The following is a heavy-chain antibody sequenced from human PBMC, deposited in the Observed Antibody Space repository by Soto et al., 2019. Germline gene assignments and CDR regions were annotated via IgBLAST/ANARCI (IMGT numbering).Heavy chain of an antibody. J-gene: IGHJ4*02. CDR2: VYSSGST. CDR3: ARGYPHSTGWAL. D-gene: IGHD6-19*01. Sequence: ASETLSLTCTVSGGSLTSYYWTWIRRPPGQRLQLIGYVYSSGSTNYNPSFESRVTISVDTSKNEVYLRLNSLTAADTAVYHCARGYPHSTGWALWGPGTLVTVSS. CDR1: GGSLTSYY. V-gene: IGHV4-59*12.